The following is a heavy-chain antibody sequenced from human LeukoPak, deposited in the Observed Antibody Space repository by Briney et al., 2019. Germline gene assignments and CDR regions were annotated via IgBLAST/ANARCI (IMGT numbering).Heavy chain of an antibody. V-gene: IGHV1-18*01. D-gene: IGHD5-18*01. CDR2: ISTYNGNT. CDR3: ARDRMDTGTYFDY. J-gene: IGHJ4*02. CDR1: GYTFTTYG. Sequence: PGASVKFSCRSSGYTFTTYGITWVRQAPGQGLEWMGWISTYNGNTNYAQKLQGRVTMTTDTSTSTAYMELRSLRSDDTAMHYCARDRMDTGTYFDYWGQGTLVTVSS.